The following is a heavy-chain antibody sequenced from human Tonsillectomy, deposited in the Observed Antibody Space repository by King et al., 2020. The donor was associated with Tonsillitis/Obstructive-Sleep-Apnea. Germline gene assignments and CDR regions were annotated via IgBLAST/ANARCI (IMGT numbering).Heavy chain of an antibody. D-gene: IGHD6-19*01. Sequence: GQLVQSGAEVKKPGEFLRISCKGSGYSFTSYWISWVRQMPGKGLEWMGRIDPSDSYTNYSPSFQGHVTISADKSTSTAYLQWSSLKASDTAMYYCARAATVMAVDYYYHGMDVWGQGSTVTVPS. J-gene: IGHJ6*02. V-gene: IGHV5-10-1*03. CDR2: IDPSDSYT. CDR1: GYSFTSYW. CDR3: ARAATVMAVDYYYHGMDV.